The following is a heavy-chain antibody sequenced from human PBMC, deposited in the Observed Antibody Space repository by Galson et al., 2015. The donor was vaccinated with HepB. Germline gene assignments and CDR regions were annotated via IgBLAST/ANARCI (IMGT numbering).Heavy chain of an antibody. CDR3: TRLGDLSGYSSC. CDR1: GFTFSGSA. Sequence: SLRLSCAGSGFTFSGSAIHWVRQASGKGLERIGRIGSKANNYATAYTASVKGRFTISRDDSKNMAYLQMNRLRTEDTAVYYCTRLGDLSGYSSCWGQGTLVTVSS. CDR2: IGSKANNYAT. V-gene: IGHV3-73*01. D-gene: IGHD5-12*01. J-gene: IGHJ4*02.